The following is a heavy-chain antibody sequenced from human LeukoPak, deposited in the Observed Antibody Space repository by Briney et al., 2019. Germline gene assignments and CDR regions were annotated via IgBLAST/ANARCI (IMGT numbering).Heavy chain of an antibody. V-gene: IGHV7-4-1*02. D-gene: IGHD3-3*01. CDR2: INTNTGNP. Sequence: GASVKVSCKASGYTFTSYAMNWVRQAPGQGLEWMGWINTNTGNPTYAQGFTGRFVFSLDTSVSTAYLQISSLKAEDTAVYYCARSSTFFGGFIGQGVCFDPWGRGTRVTVSS. J-gene: IGHJ5*02. CDR3: ARSSTFFGGFIGQGVCFDP. CDR1: GYTFTSYA.